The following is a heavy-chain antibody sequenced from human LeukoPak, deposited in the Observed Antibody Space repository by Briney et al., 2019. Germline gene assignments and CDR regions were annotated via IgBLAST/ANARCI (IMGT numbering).Heavy chain of an antibody. Sequence: GGSLGLSCAASGFTFSSYAMSWVRQAPGKGLEWVSAISGSGGSTYYADSVKGRFTISRDNSKNTLYLQMNSLRAEDTAVYYCAKDPGSSGWYNGPDYWGQGTLVTVSS. J-gene: IGHJ4*02. V-gene: IGHV3-23*01. CDR1: GFTFSSYA. D-gene: IGHD6-19*01. CDR2: ISGSGGST. CDR3: AKDPGSSGWYNGPDY.